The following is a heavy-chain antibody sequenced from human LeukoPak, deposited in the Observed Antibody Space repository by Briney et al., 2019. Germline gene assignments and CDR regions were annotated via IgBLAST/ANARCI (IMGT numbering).Heavy chain of an antibody. D-gene: IGHD6-6*01. J-gene: IGHJ4*02. V-gene: IGHV3-74*01. CDR3: ERGYSSSYRIDY. CDR1: GFTFSNYW. CDR2: INTDGSST. Sequence: GGSLRLSCAASGFTFSNYWMHWVRQAPGKGLVWVSRINTDGSSTTYADSVKGRFTISRDNAKNTLYLQMNSLSAEATAVYYCERGYSSSYRIDYWGQGTLVTVSS.